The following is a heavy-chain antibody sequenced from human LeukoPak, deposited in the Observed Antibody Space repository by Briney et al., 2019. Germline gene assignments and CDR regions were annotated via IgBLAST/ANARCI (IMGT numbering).Heavy chain of an antibody. J-gene: IGHJ4*02. CDR3: ARDPRGVYGYDY. D-gene: IGHD5-18*01. CDR2: IKQDGSEK. Sequence: PGGSLRLSCAASRFTFSSYWMSWVRQAPGKGLEWVANIKQDGSEKYYVDSVKGRFTISRDNAKNSLYLQMNSLRAEDTAVYYCARDPRGVYGYDYWGQGTQVTVSS. CDR1: RFTFSSYW. V-gene: IGHV3-7*01.